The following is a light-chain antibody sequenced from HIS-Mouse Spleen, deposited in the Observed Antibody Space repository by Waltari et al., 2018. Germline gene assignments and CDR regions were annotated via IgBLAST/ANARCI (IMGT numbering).Light chain of an antibody. V-gene: IGLV2-23*01. CDR3: CSYAGSSTYVV. Sequence: QSALTQPASVSGSPGQSITISCTGTSSDVGSYNLVSWYQQHPGKAPKLMIYEGSKRPSWVSNRFSGSKSGNTAYLTIAGLQAEDEADYYCCSYAGSSTYVVFGGGTKLTVL. CDR1: SSDVGSYNL. CDR2: EGS. J-gene: IGLJ2*01.